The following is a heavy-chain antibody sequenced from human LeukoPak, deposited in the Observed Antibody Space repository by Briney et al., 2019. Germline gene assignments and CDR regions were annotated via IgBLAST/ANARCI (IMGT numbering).Heavy chain of an antibody. CDR3: ARDLDWILFDY. J-gene: IGHJ4*02. CDR2: IRPEGTTT. V-gene: IGHV3-74*03. CDR1: GFTFSTYW. Sequence: GGSLRLSCAASGFTFSTYWMHWVRHAPGKGLVWVARIRPEGTTTAYAASVKGRFTISRDNAKNTLFLQMNSLSTEDTAVYYCARDLDWILFDYWGQGTLVTVSS. D-gene: IGHD3-9*01.